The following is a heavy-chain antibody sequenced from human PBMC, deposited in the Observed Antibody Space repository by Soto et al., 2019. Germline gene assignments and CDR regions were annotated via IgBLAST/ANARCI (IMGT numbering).Heavy chain of an antibody. CDR2: VFLNDDK. J-gene: IGHJ4*02. CDR3: APITNCGRDCSFAS. D-gene: IGHD2-21*02. Sequence: QITLKESGPTLVRPTQTLTLTCTFSGFSFSNSGVAVAWIRQPPGRALEWLALVFLNDDKRYSPSLSDRLTITTDTSANQVVFRMTNMDPVDTATYYCAPITNCGRDCSFASWGQGALVSVAS. CDR1: GFSFSNSGVA. V-gene: IGHV2-5*01.